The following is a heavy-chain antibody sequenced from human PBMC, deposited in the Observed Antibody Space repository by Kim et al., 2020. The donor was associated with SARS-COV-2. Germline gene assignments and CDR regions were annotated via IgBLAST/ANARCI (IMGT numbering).Heavy chain of an antibody. CDR3: ARDANRGYSYGDDYYYYGMDV. Sequence: SETLSLTCAVSGGSISSSNWWSWVRQPPGKGLEWIGEIYHSGSTNYNPSLKSRVTISVDKSKNQFSLKLSSVTAADTAVYYCARDANRGYSYGDDYYYYGMDVWGQGTTVTVSS. CDR1: GGSISSSNW. V-gene: IGHV4-4*02. D-gene: IGHD5-18*01. J-gene: IGHJ6*02. CDR2: IYHSGST.